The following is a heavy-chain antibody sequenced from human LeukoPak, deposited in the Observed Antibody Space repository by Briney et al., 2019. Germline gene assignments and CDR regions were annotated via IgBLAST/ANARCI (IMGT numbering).Heavy chain of an antibody. CDR2: ISGYNGNT. CDR3: ARVLRPVVPAAIRGLLADAFDI. D-gene: IGHD2-2*02. Sequence: ASVKVSCKASGYTFTSYGISWVRQAPGQGLEWMGWISGYNGNTNYAQKLQGRVTMTTDTSTSTAYMELRSLRSDDTAVYYCARVLRPVVPAAIRGLLADAFDIWGQGTMVTVSS. J-gene: IGHJ3*02. CDR1: GYTFTSYG. V-gene: IGHV1-18*01.